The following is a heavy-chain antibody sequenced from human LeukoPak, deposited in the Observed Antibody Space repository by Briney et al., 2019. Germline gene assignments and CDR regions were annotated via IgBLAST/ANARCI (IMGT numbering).Heavy chain of an antibody. CDR3: ARHAVVDAYPRYSQH. D-gene: IGHD5-12*01. V-gene: IGHV4-39*01. CDR1: SDSITNNNCY. Sequence: PSETLSLTCTVSSDSITNNNCYWGWVRQPPGKGLEWIGSLSSTGGVYYNPSLKSRATVSRDTSKNLLSLRLTSVIDADTAVYYCARHAVVDAYPRYSQHWGQGILITVSS. CDR2: LSSTGGV. J-gene: IGHJ4*02.